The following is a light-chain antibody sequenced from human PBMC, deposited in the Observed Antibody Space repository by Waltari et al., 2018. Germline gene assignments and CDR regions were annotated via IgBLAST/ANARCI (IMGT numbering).Light chain of an antibody. CDR3: QQRTDWPPLT. V-gene: IGKV3-11*01. CDR1: QSVGTY. Sequence: EIVLTQSPATLSLSPGERATLSCRASQSVGTYLAWYQQKPGQAPRLLISDASYRASGIPARFSGSGSGTDFTLTISSLEPEDFAIYYCQQRTDWPPLTFGGGTRWRSN. CDR2: DAS. J-gene: IGKJ4*01.